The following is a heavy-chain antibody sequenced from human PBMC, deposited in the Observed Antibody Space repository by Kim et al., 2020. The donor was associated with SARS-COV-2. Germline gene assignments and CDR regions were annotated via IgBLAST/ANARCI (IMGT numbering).Heavy chain of an antibody. Sequence: GGSLRLSCAASGFTFSSYWMHWVRQAPGKGLVWVSRINSDGSSTSYADSVKGRFTISRDNAKNTLYLQMNSLRAEDTAVYYCARDLGIVAIKYGMDVWGQGTTVTVSS. CDR3: ARDLGIVAIKYGMDV. D-gene: IGHD5-12*01. J-gene: IGHJ6*02. V-gene: IGHV3-74*01. CDR2: INSDGSST. CDR1: GFTFSSYW.